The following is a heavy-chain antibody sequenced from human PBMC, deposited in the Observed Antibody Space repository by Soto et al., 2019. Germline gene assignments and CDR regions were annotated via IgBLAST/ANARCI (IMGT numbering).Heavy chain of an antibody. D-gene: IGHD3-10*01. CDR3: ARSYGSGSYYGRYYYGMDV. J-gene: IGHJ6*02. CDR1: GYTFTSYA. V-gene: IGHV1-3*01. CDR2: INAGNGNT. Sequence: ASVKVSCKASGYTFTSYAMHWVRQAPGQRLEWMGWINAGNGNTKYSQKFQGRVTITRDTSASTAYMELSSLRSEDTAVYYCARSYGSGSYYGRYYYGMDVWGQGTTVTVSS.